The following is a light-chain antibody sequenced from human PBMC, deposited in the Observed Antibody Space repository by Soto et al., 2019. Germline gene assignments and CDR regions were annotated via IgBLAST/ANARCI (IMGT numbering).Light chain of an antibody. V-gene: IGKV1-39*01. CDR2: AAS. J-gene: IGKJ4*01. CDR1: QSISNY. CDR3: QGTFSTPSFT. Sequence: DIQMTQSPSSLSASVGDGVTITCRASQSISNYVNWYQQKPGKAPKLLIYAASRLQSGVPSRFSGTGSRTDFTLTISSLQPEDFATYYCQGTFSTPSFTFGGGTKVEI.